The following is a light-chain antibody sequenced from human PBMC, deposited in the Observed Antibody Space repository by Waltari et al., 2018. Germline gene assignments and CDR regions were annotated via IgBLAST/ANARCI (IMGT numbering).Light chain of an antibody. V-gene: IGKV3-11*01. J-gene: IGKJ4*01. CDR2: DAS. CDR3: QQRSNGLT. Sequence: EIVLTQSPATLSLSPGERATLSCRASQSVSVYLAWYQQKPGPAPRPLIFDASSRAIGIPARFSGSGSGTDFTLTISSLEPEDFAVYYCQQRSNGLTFGGGTRVEIK. CDR1: QSVSVY.